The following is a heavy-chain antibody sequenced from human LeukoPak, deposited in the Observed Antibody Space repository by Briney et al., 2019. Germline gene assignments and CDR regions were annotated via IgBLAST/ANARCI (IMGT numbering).Heavy chain of an antibody. V-gene: IGHV4-59*01. Sequence: SETLSLTCTVSGGSISSYYWSWIRQPPGNGLEWIGYIYYSGSTNYNPSLKSRVTISVDTSKNQFSLKLSSVTAADTAVYYCASLDYDFWSGYSRFDYWGQGTLVTVSS. CDR2: IYYSGST. J-gene: IGHJ4*02. CDR3: ASLDYDFWSGYSRFDY. D-gene: IGHD3-3*01. CDR1: GGSISSYY.